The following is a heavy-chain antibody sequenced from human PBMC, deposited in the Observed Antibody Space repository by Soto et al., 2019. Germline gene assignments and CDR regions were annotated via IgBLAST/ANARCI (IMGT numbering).Heavy chain of an antibody. D-gene: IGHD2-2*01. J-gene: IGHJ5*02. CDR2: IYSSGST. CDR3: AREYHLLPNWFAP. Sequence: QVHLQESGPGLVKPSQTLSLTCTVSGGSISSGDYYWRWIRQPPGKGLEWIGYIYSSGSTYYNPSLKSRVTISVDTSKNQFSLKLSSVTAADTAVYYCAREYHLLPNWFAPWGQGTLVPVSS. CDR1: GGSISSGDYY. V-gene: IGHV4-30-4*01.